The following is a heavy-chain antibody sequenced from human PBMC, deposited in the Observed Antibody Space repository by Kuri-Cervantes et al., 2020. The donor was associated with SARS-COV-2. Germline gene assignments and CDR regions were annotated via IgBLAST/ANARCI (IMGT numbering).Heavy chain of an antibody. D-gene: IGHD4-11*01. CDR2: IWYDGSNK. V-gene: IGHV3-33*08. CDR3: ARELYSNPYYYYGMDV. CDR1: GLTFSSYG. Sequence: LSLTCAASGLTFSSYGMHWVRQAPGKGLEWVAVIWYDGSNKYYADSVKGRFTISRDNSKNTLYLQMNSLRAEDTAVYYCARELYSNPYYYYGMDVWGQGTTVTVSS. J-gene: IGHJ6*02.